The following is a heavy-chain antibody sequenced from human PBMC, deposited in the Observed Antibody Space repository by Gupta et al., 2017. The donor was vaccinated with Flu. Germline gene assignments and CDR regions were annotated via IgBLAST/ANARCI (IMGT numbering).Heavy chain of an antibody. V-gene: IGHV3-30*18. J-gene: IGHJ4*02. CDR3: AKIITTPGNFDY. D-gene: IGHD1-1*01. Sequence: VRQAPGKGLEWVAIISYDGGKKYYADSVKGRFTISRDNSQNTLYLQMNSLRPEDTAVYYCAKIITTPGNFDYWGQGTLVTVSS. CDR2: ISYDGGKK.